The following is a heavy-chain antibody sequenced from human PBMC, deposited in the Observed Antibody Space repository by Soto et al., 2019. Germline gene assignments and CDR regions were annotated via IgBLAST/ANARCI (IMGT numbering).Heavy chain of an antibody. J-gene: IGHJ1*01. Sequence: EVQLLESGGGLVQPGGSLRLSCAASGFTFSSYAMSWVRQAPGKGLEWVSAISGSGGSTYYADSVKGRFTISRDNSKNTLYLQMNSLRAEDTAVYYCAKDQVAARPEWGYFQHWGQGTLVTVSS. D-gene: IGHD6-6*01. CDR3: AKDQVAARPEWGYFQH. CDR2: ISGSGGST. V-gene: IGHV3-23*01. CDR1: GFTFSSYA.